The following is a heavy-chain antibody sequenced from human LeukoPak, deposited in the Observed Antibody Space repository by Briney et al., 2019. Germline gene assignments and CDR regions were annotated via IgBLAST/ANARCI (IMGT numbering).Heavy chain of an antibody. CDR1: GGSISSYY. J-gene: IGHJ6*02. CDR3: AAASGGHNYGMDV. V-gene: IGHV4-59*01. D-gene: IGHD2-15*01. CDR2: IYYSGST. Sequence: PSETLSLTCTVSGGSISSYYWSWIRQPPGKGLEWIGYIYYSGSTNYNPSLKSRVTISVDTSKNQFSLKLSSVTAADTAVYYCAAASGGHNYGMDVWGQGTTVTVSS.